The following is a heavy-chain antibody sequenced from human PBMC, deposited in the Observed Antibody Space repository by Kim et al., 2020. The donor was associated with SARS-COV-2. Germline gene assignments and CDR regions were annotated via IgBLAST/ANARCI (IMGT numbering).Heavy chain of an antibody. CDR3: ARKGRITMVRGVVDY. J-gene: IGHJ4*02. CDR1: GGSISSSSYY. CDR2: IYYSGST. D-gene: IGHD3-10*01. Sequence: SETLSLTCTVSGGSISSSSYYWGWIRQPPGKGLEWIGSIYYSGSTYYNPSLKSRVTISVDTSKNQFSLKLSSVTAADTAVYYCARKGRITMVRGVVDYWGQGTLVTVSS. V-gene: IGHV4-39*01.